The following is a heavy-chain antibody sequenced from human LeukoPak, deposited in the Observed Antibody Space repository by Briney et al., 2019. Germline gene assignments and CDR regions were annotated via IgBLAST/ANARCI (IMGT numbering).Heavy chain of an antibody. Sequence: GGSLRLSRAASGFTFSSYGMHWVRQAPGKGLEWVSAISGSGGSTYYADSVKGRFTISRDNSKNTLYLQMNSLRAEDTAVYYCAKEEYSSVWFSAFDIWGQGTMVTVSS. CDR2: ISGSGGST. V-gene: IGHV3-23*01. J-gene: IGHJ3*02. D-gene: IGHD6-19*01. CDR1: GFTFSSYG. CDR3: AKEEYSSVWFSAFDI.